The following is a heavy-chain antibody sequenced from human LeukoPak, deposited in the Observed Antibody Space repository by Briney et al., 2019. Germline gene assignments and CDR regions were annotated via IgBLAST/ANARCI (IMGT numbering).Heavy chain of an antibody. V-gene: IGHV4-4*02. CDR3: AREVFFYRRLDY. CDR2: VHLDGRT. CDR1: VGSISSTNW. J-gene: IGHJ4*02. Sequence: SGTLSLISAGSVGSISSTNWWPRVRPPPGKGLEWIGEVHLDGRTNYNPSLESRLTMSVDLSENHISLKLTSVTAADTAVYYWAREVFFYRRLDYSGQGILVTVSS. D-gene: IGHD3-3*01.